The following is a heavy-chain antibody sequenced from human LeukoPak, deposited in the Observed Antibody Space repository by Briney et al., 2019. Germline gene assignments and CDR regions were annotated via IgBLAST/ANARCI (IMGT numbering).Heavy chain of an antibody. V-gene: IGHV1-18*01. J-gene: IGHJ5*02. CDR2: ISAYNGNT. CDR3: ARHPSYDSSGYPNWFDP. Sequence: ASVKVSCKASGYTFTSYGITWVRLAPGQGLEWMGWISAYNGNTNYAQMFQGRVIMTTDTSTNTAYMELRSLRADDTAMYYCARHPSYDSSGYPNWFDPWGQGTLVTVSS. CDR1: GYTFTSYG. D-gene: IGHD3-22*01.